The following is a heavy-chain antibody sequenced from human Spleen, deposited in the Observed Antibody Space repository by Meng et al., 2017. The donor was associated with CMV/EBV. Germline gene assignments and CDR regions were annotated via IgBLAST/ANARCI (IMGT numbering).Heavy chain of an antibody. V-gene: IGHV3-23*01. CDR1: GFTFNTHA. Sequence: GESLKISCVASGFTFNTHAMSWVRQAPGKGLEWVSIIGADSGGIQYGDSVKGRFTISRDNSKNTLYLRVDSLRVEDTAIYFCATASIYYFDYWGQGALVTVSS. CDR3: ATASIYYFDY. J-gene: IGHJ4*02. D-gene: IGHD2/OR15-2a*01. CDR2: IGADSGGI.